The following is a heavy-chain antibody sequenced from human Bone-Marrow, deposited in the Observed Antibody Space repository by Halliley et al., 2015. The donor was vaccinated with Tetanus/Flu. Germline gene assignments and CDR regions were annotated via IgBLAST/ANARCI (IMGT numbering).Heavy chain of an antibody. V-gene: IGHV1-2*02. D-gene: IGHD3-10*01. CDR1: GYMFAGYY. CDR3: ARDRAGDAFDL. Sequence: QLVQSGAEVKKPGASVRVSCKTSGYMFAGYYIHWVRQAPGQGLEWMGWINPGNGGTNYERKFQGRVTMTGDTSTSTAYMELSRLTSDDTAIYFCARDRAGDAFDLWGQGTLVSVYS. J-gene: IGHJ3*01. CDR2: INPGNGGT.